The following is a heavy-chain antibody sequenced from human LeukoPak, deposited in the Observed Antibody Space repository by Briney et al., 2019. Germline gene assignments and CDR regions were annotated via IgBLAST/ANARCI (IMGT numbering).Heavy chain of an antibody. D-gene: IGHD2-2*01. CDR1: GYTFTSYG. CDR3: ARTQEYCSSTSCYTSFDY. V-gene: IGHV1-18*01. J-gene: IGHJ4*02. Sequence: ASVKASCKASGYTFTSYGISWVRQAPGQGLEWVGWISAYNAYTNYTQKLQGRVTMTTDTSTSTAYMELRSLRSDDTAVYYCARTQEYCSSTSCYTSFDYWGQGTLVTVSS. CDR2: ISAYNAYT.